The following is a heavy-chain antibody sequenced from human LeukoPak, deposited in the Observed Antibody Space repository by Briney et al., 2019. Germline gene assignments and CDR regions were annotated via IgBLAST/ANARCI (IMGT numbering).Heavy chain of an antibody. D-gene: IGHD1-26*01. CDR2: INPSGGST. CDR1: GYTFTGYY. J-gene: IGHJ4*01. CDR3: ARDGWEPYQFDY. V-gene: IGHV1-46*01. Sequence: ASVKVSCKASGYTFTGYYMHWVRQAPGQGLEWMGIINPSGGSTSYAQKFQGRVTMTRDTSTSTVYMELSSLRSDDTAIYYCARDGWEPYQFDYWGHGTLVTVSS.